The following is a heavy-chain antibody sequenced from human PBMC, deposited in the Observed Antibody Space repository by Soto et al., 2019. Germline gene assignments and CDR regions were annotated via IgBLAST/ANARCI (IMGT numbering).Heavy chain of an antibody. V-gene: IGHV3-11*01. Sequence: GGSLRLSCAASGFTFSDYYMSWIRQAPGKGLEWVSYISSSGSTIYYADSVKGRFTISRDNAKNSLYLQMNSLRAEDTAVYYCARDDSSGYSEYFQHWGQGTLVTVSS. CDR1: GFTFSDYY. CDR3: ARDDSSGYSEYFQH. J-gene: IGHJ1*01. CDR2: ISSSGSTI. D-gene: IGHD3-22*01.